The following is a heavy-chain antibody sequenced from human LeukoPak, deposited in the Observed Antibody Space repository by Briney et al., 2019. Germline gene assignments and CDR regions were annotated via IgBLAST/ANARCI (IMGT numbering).Heavy chain of an antibody. Sequence: GGSLRLSCSASGFSFTTYWMHWVRQAPGKGLVWVSRIHPDGSSISYANSVKGRFTISRDNSKNMLYLQMGSLRAEDMAVYYCARARDDFWSYYYYYMDVWGKGTTVTVS. CDR2: IHPDGSSI. CDR1: GFSFTTYW. J-gene: IGHJ6*03. CDR3: ARARDDFWSYYYYYMDV. V-gene: IGHV3-74*01. D-gene: IGHD3-3*01.